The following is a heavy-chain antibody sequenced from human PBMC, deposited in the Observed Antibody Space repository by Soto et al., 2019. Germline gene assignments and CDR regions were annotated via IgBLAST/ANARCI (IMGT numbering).Heavy chain of an antibody. D-gene: IGHD6-13*01. CDR3: ATLAAGENEY. Sequence: GGSLRLSCAASGFTFSSYWMHWVRQAPGKGLVWVSRITSDGISTSYADSVKGRFTISRDNAKNTLYLQMNSLRAEDTAVYYCATLAAGENEYWGQGTPVTVSS. CDR2: ITSDGIST. CDR1: GFTFSSYW. V-gene: IGHV3-74*01. J-gene: IGHJ4*02.